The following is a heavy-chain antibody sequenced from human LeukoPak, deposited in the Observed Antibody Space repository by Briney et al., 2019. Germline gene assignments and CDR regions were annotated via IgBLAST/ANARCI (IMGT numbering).Heavy chain of an antibody. V-gene: IGHV3-66*02. CDR3: ARSSVVVPAAQDGDDY. CDR2: IYSGGSI. D-gene: IGHD2-2*01. Sequence: GGSLRLSCAASGFTVSSNYMSWLRQARGRALECVSVIYSGGSIYYADSVKGRFTISRDNSKNTLYLQMNSLRAEDTAVYYCARSSVVVPAAQDGDDYWGQGTLVTVSS. J-gene: IGHJ4*02. CDR1: GFTVSSNY.